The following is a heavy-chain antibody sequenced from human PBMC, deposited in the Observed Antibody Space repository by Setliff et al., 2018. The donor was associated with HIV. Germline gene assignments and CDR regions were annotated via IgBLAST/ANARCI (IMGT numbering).Heavy chain of an antibody. V-gene: IGHV3-7*01. J-gene: IGHJ6*03. D-gene: IGHD2-15*01. Sequence: PGGSLRLSCAASGFTFSSHWMAWVRQAPGKGLEWVANIMQDGSEKFYVDSVMGRFTISRDNAENSLYLQMNSLRVADTAVYYCARDATRGGDMDVWGKGITVTVSS. CDR2: IMQDGSEK. CDR1: GFTFSSHW. CDR3: ARDATRGGDMDV.